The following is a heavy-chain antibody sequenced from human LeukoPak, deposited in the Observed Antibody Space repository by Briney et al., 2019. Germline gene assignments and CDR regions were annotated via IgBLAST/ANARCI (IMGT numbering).Heavy chain of an antibody. CDR1: GGSISSYY. Sequence: SQTLSPTCTVSGGSISSYYWSWFRQPPGKGLEWIGYIHYSGSTNYNPSLRSRVTVSVDTSKNQFSLRLSSVTAADTAVYYCASTEWNYARWGQGTLVTVSS. D-gene: IGHD1-7*01. J-gene: IGHJ4*02. V-gene: IGHV4-59*08. CDR3: ASTEWNYAR. CDR2: IHYSGST.